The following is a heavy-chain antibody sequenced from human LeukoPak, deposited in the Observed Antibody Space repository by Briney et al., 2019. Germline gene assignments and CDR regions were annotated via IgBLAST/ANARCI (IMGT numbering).Heavy chain of an antibody. CDR3: ARAGNWNDNWSDP. V-gene: IGHV1-69*05. CDR2: IIPIFGTA. D-gene: IGHD1-1*01. CDR1: GGTFSSYA. J-gene: IGHJ5*02. Sequence: SVKVSCKASGGTFSSYAISWVRQAPGQGLEWMGGIIPIFGTANYAQKFQGRVTITTDESTSTAYMELSSLRSEDTAVYYCARAGNWNDNWSDPWGQGTLVTVSS.